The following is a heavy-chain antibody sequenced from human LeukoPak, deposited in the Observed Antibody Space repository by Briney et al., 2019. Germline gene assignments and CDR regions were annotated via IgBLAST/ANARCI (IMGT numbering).Heavy chain of an antibody. J-gene: IGHJ4*02. D-gene: IGHD4-17*01. CDR3: ARFYGDYESLDY. CDR1: GYTFTSYY. V-gene: IGHV1-46*01. CDR2: INPSGGST. Sequence: ASVKVSCKASGYTFTSYYMHWVRQAPGQGLEWIGIINPSGGSTSYAQKFQGRVTMTRDMSTSTVYMELSSLRSEDTAVYYCARFYGDYESLDYWGQGTLVTVSS.